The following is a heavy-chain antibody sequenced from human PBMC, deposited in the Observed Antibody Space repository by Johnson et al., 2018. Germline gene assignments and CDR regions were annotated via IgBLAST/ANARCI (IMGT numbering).Heavy chain of an antibody. CDR1: GGTFSSYA. Sequence: VQLVESGAEVKKPGSSVKVSCKASGGTFSSYAISWVRQAPGQGLEWMGGIIPIFGTANYAQKFQDRVTITRDMSTSTAYMELSSLRSEDTAVYYCAAAYYYDSSGGDAFDIWGQGTMVTVSS. V-gene: IGHV1-69*06. D-gene: IGHD3-22*01. CDR3: AAAYYYDSSGGDAFDI. J-gene: IGHJ3*02. CDR2: IIPIFGTA.